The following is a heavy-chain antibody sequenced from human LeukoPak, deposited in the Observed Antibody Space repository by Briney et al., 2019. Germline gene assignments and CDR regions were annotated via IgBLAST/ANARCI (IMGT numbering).Heavy chain of an antibody. J-gene: IGHJ4*02. CDR2: IHYSGST. Sequence: SETLSLTCTVSGGSISTDNYWSWIRQPPGKGLEWIGYIHYSGSTYYNPSLKSRVTISLETSKTQFSLKLSSVTAADTAVYYCDRSRSNFWSGDWGYFDYWGQGTLVTVSS. V-gene: IGHV4-30-4*08. CDR3: DRSRSNFWSGDWGYFDY. D-gene: IGHD3-3*01. CDR1: GGSISTDNY.